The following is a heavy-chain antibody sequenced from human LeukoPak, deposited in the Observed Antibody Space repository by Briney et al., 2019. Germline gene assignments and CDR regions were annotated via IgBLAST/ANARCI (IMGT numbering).Heavy chain of an antibody. CDR3: ARVPGSRDCSSTSCYVR. D-gene: IGHD2-2*01. V-gene: IGHV4-59*02. J-gene: IGHJ4*02. CDR1: GGSVSSYY. CDR2: IYYSGST. Sequence: SETLSLTCTVSGGSVSSYYWSWIRQPPGKGLEWIGYIYYSGSTNYNPSLKSRVTISVDTSKNQFSLKLSSVTAADTAVYYCARVPGSRDCSSTSCYVRWGQGTLVSVSS.